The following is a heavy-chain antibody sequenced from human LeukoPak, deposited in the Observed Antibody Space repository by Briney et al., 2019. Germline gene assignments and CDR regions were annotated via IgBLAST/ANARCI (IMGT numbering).Heavy chain of an antibody. Sequence: ASETLSLTCTVSGGSITNYYWSWIRQPAGKGLEWIGRIYTSGSTSYNPSPKSRVTMSIDTSKNQFSLKLSSLTAADTAVYYCARGCSSTSCWLRMDVWGQGTTDTVSS. V-gene: IGHV4-4*07. D-gene: IGHD2-2*01. CDR2: IYTSGST. CDR1: GGSITNYY. CDR3: ARGCSSTSCWLRMDV. J-gene: IGHJ6*02.